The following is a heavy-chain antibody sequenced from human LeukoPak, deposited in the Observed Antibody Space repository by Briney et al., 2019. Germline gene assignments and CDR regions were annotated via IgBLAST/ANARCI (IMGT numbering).Heavy chain of an antibody. J-gene: IGHJ4*02. CDR3: ARVPVLLWFGRFDY. CDR2: IYYSGST. D-gene: IGHD3-10*01. Sequence: SETLSLTCTVSGYSISSGYYWGWIRQPPGKGLEWIGSIYYSGSTYYNPSLKSRVTISVDTSKNQFSLKLSSVTAADTAVYYCARVPVLLWFGRFDYWGQGTLVTVSS. V-gene: IGHV4-38-2*02. CDR1: GYSISSGYY.